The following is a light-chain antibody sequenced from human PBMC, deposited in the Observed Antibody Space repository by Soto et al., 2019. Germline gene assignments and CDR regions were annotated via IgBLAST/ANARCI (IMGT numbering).Light chain of an antibody. CDR3: QQRNVWPPIT. J-gene: IGKJ5*01. CDR1: QSVSRNY. Sequence: EIVLKQSPGTLSLSPGERATLSCRASQSVSRNYLVWYQQKPGQAPRLLIYGASGRATGIPDRFSGSGSGTDFTLTISRLEPEDFAVYYCQQRNVWPPITFGQGTRLEIK. V-gene: IGKV3D-20*02. CDR2: GAS.